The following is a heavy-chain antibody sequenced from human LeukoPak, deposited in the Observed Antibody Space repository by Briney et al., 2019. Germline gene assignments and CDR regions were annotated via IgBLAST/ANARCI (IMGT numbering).Heavy chain of an antibody. CDR1: GGSISPYY. CDR3: ARLAAGETYFDY. CDR2: IYYSGST. D-gene: IGHD6-13*01. J-gene: IGHJ4*02. Sequence: PSETLSLTCTVSGGSISPYYWTWIRQFPGKGLEWIGYIYYSGSTNYNPSLKSRVTISVDTSKNQFSLKLSSVTAADTAVYYCARLAAGETYFDYWGQGTLVTVSS. V-gene: IGHV4-59*08.